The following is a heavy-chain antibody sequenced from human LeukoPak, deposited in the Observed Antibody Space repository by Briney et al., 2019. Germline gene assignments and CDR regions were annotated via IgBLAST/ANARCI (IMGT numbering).Heavy chain of an antibody. Sequence: PGGSLRLFCAASRLTLSCYWMSCVLRARGKGLEWVANIKQDGSQKYYVDSVKGRFTNSKDNDNNSLYLQLNSLSADDTAVYYCARAAYSSALSPNHWFDPWGQGTLVTVSS. CDR1: RLTLSCYW. D-gene: IGHD6-19*01. CDR3: ARAAYSSALSPNHWFDP. V-gene: IGHV3-7*01. CDR2: IKQDGSQK. J-gene: IGHJ5*02.